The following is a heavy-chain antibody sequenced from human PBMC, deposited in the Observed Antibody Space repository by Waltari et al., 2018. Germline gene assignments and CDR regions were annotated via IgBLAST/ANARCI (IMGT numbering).Heavy chain of an antibody. V-gene: IGHV3-74*01. Sequence: EEQLVESGGGLVQPGDSLRLSCAASGFTYSNHWMHWVPQPHGQGLVWVSRINGDGSTSNYADSVKGRFTISRDNTKKTLYLQMKRLRVEDTAVYYCARLAPKTYRSPVPGRDYYYGLDVWGQGTTVTVSS. J-gene: IGHJ6*02. CDR2: INGDGSTS. CDR1: GFTYSNHW. D-gene: IGHD6-13*01. CDR3: ARLAPKTYRSPVPGRDYYYGLDV.